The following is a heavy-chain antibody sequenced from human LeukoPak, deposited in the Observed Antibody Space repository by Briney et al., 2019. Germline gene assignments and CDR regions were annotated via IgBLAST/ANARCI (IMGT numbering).Heavy chain of an antibody. CDR3: AKNRGGTYKYYMDV. CDR2: VSGSGGAA. Sequence: GGSLRLSCAASGFTFNNYAMSWVRQAPGMGLEWLSYVSGSGGAAYYAASVKGRFTISRDNSKNTVYLQMGSLRAEDTAVYYCAKNRGGTYKYYMDVWGNGTTVTVSS. D-gene: IGHD1-1*01. CDR1: GFTFNNYA. J-gene: IGHJ6*03. V-gene: IGHV3-23*01.